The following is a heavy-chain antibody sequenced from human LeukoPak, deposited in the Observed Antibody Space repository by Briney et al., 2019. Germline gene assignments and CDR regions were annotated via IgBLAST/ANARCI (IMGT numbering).Heavy chain of an antibody. CDR1: GGSISSYY. Sequence: PSETLSLTCTVSGGSISSYYWSWIRQPPGKGLEWIGYIYYSGSTNYNPSLKSRVTISVDTSKNQFSLKLSSVTAADTAVYYCARVERGDIVVVVAAGIFDYWGQGTLVTVSS. CDR2: IYYSGST. J-gene: IGHJ4*02. D-gene: IGHD2-15*01. CDR3: ARVERGDIVVVVAAGIFDY. V-gene: IGHV4-59*12.